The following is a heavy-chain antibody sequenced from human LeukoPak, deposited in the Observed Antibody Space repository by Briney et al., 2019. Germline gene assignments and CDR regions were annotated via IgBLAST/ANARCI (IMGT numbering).Heavy chain of an antibody. J-gene: IGHJ4*02. CDR3: ASPDDSESFHKANNY. CDR1: GFSFNDYP. CDR2: ISNDGNNK. V-gene: IGHV3-30*04. D-gene: IGHD3-10*01. Sequence: GGSLRLSCAGSGFSFNDYPMHWVRQAPGKGLEWVAVISNDGNNKYYADSVKGRFTISRDNSNNTLSLQMNSIRIKDTAMYYCASPDDSESFHKANNYCARGTLITLS.